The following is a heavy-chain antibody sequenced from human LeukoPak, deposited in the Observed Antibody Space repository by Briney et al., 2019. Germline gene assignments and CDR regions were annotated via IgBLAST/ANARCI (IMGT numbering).Heavy chain of an antibody. CDR3: AKSHYYDSSGYYTPRFDY. CDR2: FSTSGGST. J-gene: IGHJ4*02. V-gene: IGHV3-23*01. D-gene: IGHD3-22*01. CDR1: GFTFSSYA. Sequence: GASLRLSCAASGFTFSSYAMSWVRQAPGEGLEWVSTFSTSGGSTYYADSVKGRFTISRDNSKNTLYLQMNSLRAEDTAVYYCAKSHYYDSSGYYTPRFDYWGQGTLVTVSS.